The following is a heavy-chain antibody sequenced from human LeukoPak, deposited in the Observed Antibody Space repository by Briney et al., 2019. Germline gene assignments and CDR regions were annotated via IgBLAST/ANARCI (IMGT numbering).Heavy chain of an antibody. D-gene: IGHD3-22*01. V-gene: IGHV4-34*01. CDR2: MNHSGRS. J-gene: IGHJ2*01. Sequence: SETLSLTCAVYGGSFSGFYWNWIRQPPGKGLEWIGEMNHSGRSNYNPSLKSRVTISVDTSKKQFSLKLTSVTAADTAVYYCARGVTMIVVVIHDWYFDLWGRGTLVTVSS. CDR3: ARGVTMIVVVIHDWYFDL. CDR1: GGSFSGFY.